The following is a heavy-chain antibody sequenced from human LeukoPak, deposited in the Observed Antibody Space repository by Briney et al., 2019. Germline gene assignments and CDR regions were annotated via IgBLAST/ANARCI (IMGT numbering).Heavy chain of an antibody. J-gene: IGHJ5*02. CDR2: INPTGGST. V-gene: IGHV1-46*01. CDR3: ARDWSLQYWFDP. D-gene: IGHD3-3*01. Sequence: ASVKVSCKASGYTFPSYFMHWVRQAPGQGLEWMGIINPTGGSTTYAQKFQGRVTITRDTSASTAYMELSSLRSEDTAVYYCARDWSLQYWFDPWGQGTLVTVSS. CDR1: GYTFPSYF.